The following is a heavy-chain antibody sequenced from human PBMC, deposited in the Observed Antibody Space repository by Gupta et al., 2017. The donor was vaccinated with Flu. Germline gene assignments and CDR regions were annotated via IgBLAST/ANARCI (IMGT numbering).Heavy chain of an antibody. Sequence: QVQLVQSGAEVQKPGASVTVSCKASGYTFTGYYMHWLRQAPGQGLEWMGWINPNSGGTNYAQKFQGRVTMTRDTSISTAYMELSRLRSDDTAVYYCASASHSVEWLLIDAFDIWGQGTMVTVSS. D-gene: IGHD3-3*01. CDR1: GYTFTGYY. J-gene: IGHJ3*02. CDR3: ASASHSVEWLLIDAFDI. CDR2: INPNSGGT. V-gene: IGHV1-2*02.